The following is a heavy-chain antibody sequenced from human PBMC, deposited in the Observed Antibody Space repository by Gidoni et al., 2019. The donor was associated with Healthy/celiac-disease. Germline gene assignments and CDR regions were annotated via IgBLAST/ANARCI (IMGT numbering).Heavy chain of an antibody. J-gene: IGHJ6*03. Sequence: QVQLQQWGAGLLKPSETLSLTCAVYGGSFSGYYWSWIPQPPGKGLEWIGEINHSGSTNYNPSLKSRVTISVDTSKNQFSLKLSSVTAADTAVYYCARGRCSSTSCYLRNYYYYYYMDVWGKGTTVTVSS. CDR3: ARGRCSSTSCYLRNYYYYYYMDV. CDR1: GGSFSGYY. D-gene: IGHD2-2*01. V-gene: IGHV4-34*01. CDR2: INHSGST.